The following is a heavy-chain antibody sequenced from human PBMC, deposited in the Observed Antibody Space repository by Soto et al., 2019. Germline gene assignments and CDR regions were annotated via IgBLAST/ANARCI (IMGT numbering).Heavy chain of an antibody. J-gene: IGHJ4*02. CDR2: ISGSGGST. V-gene: IGHV3-23*01. D-gene: IGHD6-6*01. CDR1: GFTFSSYA. Sequence: EVQLLESGGGLVQPGGSLRLSCAASGFTFSSYAMSWVRQAPGKGLEWVSAISGSGGSTYYADSVKGRFTISRDNSKNTLYLQMNSLRAEDTAVYYCAKDRDGSQLAKEYYFDYWGQGTLVTVPS. CDR3: AKDRDGSQLAKEYYFDY.